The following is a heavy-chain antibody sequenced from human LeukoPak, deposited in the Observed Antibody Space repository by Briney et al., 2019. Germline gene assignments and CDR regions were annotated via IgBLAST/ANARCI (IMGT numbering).Heavy chain of an antibody. Sequence: GGSLRLSCAASGFTFSSYEMNWVRQAPGKGLEWVSYISSSGSTIYYADSVKGRFTISRDNAKNSLYLQMNSLRAEDTAVYDCARYCSGGSCFGMDVWGQGTTVTVSS. V-gene: IGHV3-48*03. CDR3: ARYCSGGSCFGMDV. CDR1: GFTFSSYE. J-gene: IGHJ6*02. CDR2: ISSSGSTI. D-gene: IGHD2-15*01.